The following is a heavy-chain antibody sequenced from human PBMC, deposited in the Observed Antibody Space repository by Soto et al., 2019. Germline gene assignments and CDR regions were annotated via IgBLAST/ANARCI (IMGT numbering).Heavy chain of an antibody. J-gene: IGHJ5*02. CDR3: AVKDYSSSSRWFDP. V-gene: IGHV4-34*01. CDR1: GGSFSGYY. D-gene: IGHD6-6*01. CDR2: INHSGST. Sequence: PSETLSLTCAVYGGSFSGYYWSWIRQPPGKGLEWIGEINHSGSTNYNPSLKSRVTISVDTSKNQFSLKLTSVTVADTAAYYCAVKDYSSSSRWFDPWGQGTLVTVSS.